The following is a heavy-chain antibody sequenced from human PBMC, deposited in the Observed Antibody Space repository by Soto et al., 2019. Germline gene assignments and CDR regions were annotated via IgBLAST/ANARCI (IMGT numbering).Heavy chain of an antibody. D-gene: IGHD1-26*01. J-gene: IGHJ5*02. CDR1: GFTFSSYE. V-gene: IGHV3-48*03. CDR3: ARIVSESYYNWFDP. CDR2: ISSSGSTI. Sequence: PGGSLRLSCAASGFTFSSYEMNWVRQAPGKGLEWVSYISSSGSTIYYADSVKGRFTISRDNAKNSLYLQMNSLRAEDTAVYYCARIVSESYYNWFDPWGQGTLVTVSS.